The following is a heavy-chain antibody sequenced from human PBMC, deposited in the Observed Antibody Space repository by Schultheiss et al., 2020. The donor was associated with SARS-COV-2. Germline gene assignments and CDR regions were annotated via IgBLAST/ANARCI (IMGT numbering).Heavy chain of an antibody. CDR2: INHSGTT. Sequence: SETLSLTCAVYGGSFSDYYWNWIRQAPGKGLEWIGEINHSGTTNYNPSLKSRVTMSVDTSKNQISLSLSSVTAADTAVYYCASAPTVTTWGSDYWGQGTLVTVSS. CDR3: ASAPTVTTWGSDY. CDR1: GGSFSDYY. J-gene: IGHJ4*02. V-gene: IGHV4-34*01. D-gene: IGHD4-17*01.